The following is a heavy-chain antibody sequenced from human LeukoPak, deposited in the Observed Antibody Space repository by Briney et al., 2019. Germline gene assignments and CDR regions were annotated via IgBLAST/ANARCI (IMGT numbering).Heavy chain of an antibody. CDR2: IYSGGLT. CDR3: ARDARKVGSGLDL. D-gene: IGHD3-3*01. J-gene: IGHJ5*02. V-gene: IGHV3-53*01. CDR1: GFPVSFYY. Sequence: WGSLRLSCAVSGFPVSFYYITWVCHAPQQGLECVSIIYSGGLTYYADSVQGRFTISRDESRNSVFLHLKSLRHEDTAVYYCARDARKVGSGLDLWGLGTLVTVSS.